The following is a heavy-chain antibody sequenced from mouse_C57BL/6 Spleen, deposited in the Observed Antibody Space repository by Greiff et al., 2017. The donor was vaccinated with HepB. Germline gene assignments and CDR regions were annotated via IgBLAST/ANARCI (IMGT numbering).Heavy chain of an antibody. J-gene: IGHJ1*03. Sequence: QVQLQQPGAELVRPGSSVKLSCKASGYTFTSYWMHWVKQRPIQGLEWIGNIDPSDSETHYNQKFKDKATLTVDKSSSTAYMQLSSLTSEDSAVYYCVHDYDRDWYFDVWGTGTTVTVSS. V-gene: IGHV1-52*01. CDR3: VHDYDRDWYFDV. D-gene: IGHD2-4*01. CDR1: GYTFTSYW. CDR2: IDPSDSET.